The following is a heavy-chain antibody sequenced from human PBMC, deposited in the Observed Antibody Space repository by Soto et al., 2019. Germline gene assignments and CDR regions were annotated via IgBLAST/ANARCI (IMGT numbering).Heavy chain of an antibody. V-gene: IGHV4-59*08. J-gene: IGHJ5*02. CDR2: IYYSGST. CDR1: GGSISSYY. D-gene: IGHD3-9*01. CDR3: ARLYDILTGSNCFDP. Sequence: SETLSLTCTVSGGSISSYYWSWIRQPPGKGLEWIGYIYYSGSTNYNPSLKSRVTISVDTSKNQFSLKLSSVTAADTAVYYCARLYDILTGSNCFDPWGQGTLVTFSS.